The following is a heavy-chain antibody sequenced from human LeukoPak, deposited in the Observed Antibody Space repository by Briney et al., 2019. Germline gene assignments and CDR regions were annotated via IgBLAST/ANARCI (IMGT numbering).Heavy chain of an antibody. CDR1: GFTFSSYG. D-gene: IGHD3-10*01. CDR2: IRYDGSNK. J-gene: IGHJ2*01. CDR3: ARDRAPPTSLYFDL. Sequence: GGSLRLSCAASGFTFSSYGMHWVRQAPGKGLEWVAFIRYDGSNKYYADSVKGRFTISRNNSKNTLYLQMNSLRVEDSAVYYCARDRAPPTSLYFDLWGRGTLVTVSS. V-gene: IGHV3-30*02.